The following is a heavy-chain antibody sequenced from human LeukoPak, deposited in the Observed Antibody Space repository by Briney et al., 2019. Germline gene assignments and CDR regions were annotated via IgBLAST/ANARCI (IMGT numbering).Heavy chain of an antibody. CDR3: AKFPLPNYDFWSGYYTSDYYYYGMDV. CDR2: ISGSGGST. V-gene: IGHV3-23*01. D-gene: IGHD3-3*01. Sequence: GGSLRLSCAASGFTFSSYAMSWVRQAPGKGLEWVSAISGSGGSTYYADSVKGRFTISRDNSKNTLYQQMNSLRAEDTAVYYCAKFPLPNYDFWSGYYTSDYYYYGMDVWGQGTTVTVSS. CDR1: GFTFSSYA. J-gene: IGHJ6*02.